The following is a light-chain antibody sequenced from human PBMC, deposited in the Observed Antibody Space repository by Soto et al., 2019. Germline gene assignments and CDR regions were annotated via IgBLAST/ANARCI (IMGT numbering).Light chain of an antibody. CDR1: SNDVGSYSL. Sequence: QSALTQPASVSGSPGQSITISCIGTSNDVGSYSLVSWYQQHPGKAPKLMIYEVSKRPSGVSNRFSGSKSGNTASLTISGLQAEDEADYYCCSYAGSTTYVVFGGGTKVTVL. CDR2: EVS. V-gene: IGLV2-23*02. CDR3: CSYAGSTTYVV. J-gene: IGLJ2*01.